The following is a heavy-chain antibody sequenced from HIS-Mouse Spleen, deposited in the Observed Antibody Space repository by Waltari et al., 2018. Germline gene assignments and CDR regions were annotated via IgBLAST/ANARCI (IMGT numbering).Heavy chain of an antibody. CDR2: IYYSGGT. J-gene: IGHJ2*01. CDR1: GGSISSSSYY. CDR3: AREIPYSSSWYDWYFDL. Sequence: QLQLQESGPGLVKPSETLSLTCTVSGGSISSSSYYWGWIRQPPGKGLEWIGCIYYSGGTHHNPSLKSRGTISVDTSKNQFSLKLSSVTAADTAVYYCAREIPYSSSWYDWYFDLWGRGTLVTVSS. V-gene: IGHV4-39*07. D-gene: IGHD6-13*01.